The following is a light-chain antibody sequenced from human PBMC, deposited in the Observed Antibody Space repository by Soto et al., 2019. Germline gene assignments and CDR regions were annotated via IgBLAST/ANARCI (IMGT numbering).Light chain of an antibody. CDR1: QGIRNE. V-gene: IGKV1-6*01. CDR2: AAS. J-gene: IGKJ1*01. CDR3: LQDFDYPRT. Sequence: ATQMTQSPSSLSASVGDTVTITCRASQGIRNELAWYQQAPGKAPKLLIYAASSVQNGVPSRFSGSGSDTDFTLTISSLQPEDFATYYCLQDFDYPRTFGQGTKVEI.